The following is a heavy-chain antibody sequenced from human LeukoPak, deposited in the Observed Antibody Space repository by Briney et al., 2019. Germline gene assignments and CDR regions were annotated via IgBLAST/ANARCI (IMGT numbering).Heavy chain of an antibody. CDR1: GFTFSSYG. V-gene: IGHV3-33*01. D-gene: IGHD6-13*01. CDR3: ARDLADYPGIAAADPNLYFDY. J-gene: IGHJ4*02. Sequence: GGSLRLSCAASGFTFSSYGMHWVRQAPGKGLEWVAVIWYDGSNKYYADSVKGRFTISRDNSKNTLYLQMNSLRAEDTAVYYCARDLADYPGIAAADPNLYFDYWGQGTLVTVSS. CDR2: IWYDGSNK.